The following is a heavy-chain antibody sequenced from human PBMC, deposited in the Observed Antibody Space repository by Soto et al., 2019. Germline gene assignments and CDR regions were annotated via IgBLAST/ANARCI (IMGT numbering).Heavy chain of an antibody. CDR1: GYTFTSYG. Sequence: QVQLVQSGAEVKKPGASVKVSCKASGYTFTSYGISWVRQAPGQGLEWMGWISAYNGNTNYAQKRQGRVTMTTDATTSTAYMELRSLRSDDTAVYYCARPRSSSWLGGFDYWGQGTLVTVSS. CDR2: ISAYNGNT. D-gene: IGHD6-13*01. CDR3: ARPRSSSWLGGFDY. V-gene: IGHV1-18*04. J-gene: IGHJ4*02.